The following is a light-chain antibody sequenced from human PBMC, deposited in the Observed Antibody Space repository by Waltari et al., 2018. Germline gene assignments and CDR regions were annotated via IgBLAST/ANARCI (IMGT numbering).Light chain of an antibody. J-gene: IGKJ1*01. Sequence: DIQLTQSPSFLSASVGDRVTITCRASQGISSYLAWYQQKPGNAPQLLIYAASTLQSGVPSRFSGSGSGTEFTLTISSLQPEDFATYYCQQPYYYPRPFDQGTRVDIK. CDR3: QQPYYYPRP. CDR2: AAS. CDR1: QGISSY. V-gene: IGKV1-9*01.